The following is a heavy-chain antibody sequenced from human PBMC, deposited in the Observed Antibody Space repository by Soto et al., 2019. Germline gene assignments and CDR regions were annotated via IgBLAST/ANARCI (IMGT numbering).Heavy chain of an antibody. Sequence: GGSLRLSCAASGFTFSSCAMSWVRQAPGMGLQWVSAISDSGGSTYYADSVRGRFTISRDNSKNTLYLQLNSLGAEDTAVYYCAQDKTDAGSQWLVPIWGRGTLVTVSS. V-gene: IGHV3-23*01. CDR3: AQDKTDAGSQWLVPI. CDR1: GFTFSSCA. D-gene: IGHD6-19*01. CDR2: ISDSGGST. J-gene: IGHJ4*02.